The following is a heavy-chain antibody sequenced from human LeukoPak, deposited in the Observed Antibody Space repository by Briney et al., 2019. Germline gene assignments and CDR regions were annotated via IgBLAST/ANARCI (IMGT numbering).Heavy chain of an antibody. CDR3: AKDNERGYSYANTVGY. CDR1: GFTFSSYG. V-gene: IGHV3-30*18. D-gene: IGHD5-18*01. J-gene: IGHJ4*02. Sequence: GGSLRLSCAASGFTFSSYGMHWVRQAPGKRLEWVAVISYDGSNKYYADSVKGRFTISRDNSKNTLYLQMNSLRAEDTAVYYCAKDNERGYSYANTVGYWGQGTLVTVSS. CDR2: ISYDGSNK.